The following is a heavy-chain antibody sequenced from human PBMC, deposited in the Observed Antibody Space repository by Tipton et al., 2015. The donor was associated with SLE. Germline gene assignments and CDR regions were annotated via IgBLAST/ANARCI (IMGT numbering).Heavy chain of an antibody. CDR2: ISGSGGST. V-gene: IGHV3-23*01. Sequence: SLRLSCAASGFTFSSYAMSWVRQAPGKGLEWVSAISGSGGSTYYADSVKGRFTISRDNSKNTLYLQMNSLRAEDTAVYYCARVSYGSGSYRFDYWGQGTLVTVSS. J-gene: IGHJ4*02. CDR1: GFTFSSYA. CDR3: ARVSYGSGSYRFDY. D-gene: IGHD3-10*01.